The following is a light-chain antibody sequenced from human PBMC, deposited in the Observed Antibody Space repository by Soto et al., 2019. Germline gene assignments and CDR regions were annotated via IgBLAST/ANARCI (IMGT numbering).Light chain of an antibody. CDR2: DST. Sequence: VLTQSPATLSLSPGERATLCCSASQSIHTSLAWYQQKSGKPPRLVIYDSTLRANGVPDRFGGSRSGTEFTLTINSLEPEDFAVYYCQQRNVWPPITFGQGTKVDIK. V-gene: IGKV3-11*01. CDR1: QSIHTS. CDR3: QQRNVWPPIT. J-gene: IGKJ1*01.